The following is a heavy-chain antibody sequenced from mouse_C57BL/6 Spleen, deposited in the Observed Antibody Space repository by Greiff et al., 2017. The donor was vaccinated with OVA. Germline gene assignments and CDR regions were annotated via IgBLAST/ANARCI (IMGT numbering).Heavy chain of an antibody. D-gene: IGHD2-3*01. CDR1: GYAFSSSW. CDR2: IYPGDGDT. V-gene: IGHV1-82*01. Sequence: VQLQQSGPELVKPGASVKISCKASGYAFSSSWMNWVKQRPGKGLEWIGRIYPGDGDTNYNGKFKGKATLTADKSSSTAYMQLSSLTSEDSAVYFCARTPIYDGYFRDYWGQGTTLTVSS. J-gene: IGHJ2*01. CDR3: ARTPIYDGYFRDY.